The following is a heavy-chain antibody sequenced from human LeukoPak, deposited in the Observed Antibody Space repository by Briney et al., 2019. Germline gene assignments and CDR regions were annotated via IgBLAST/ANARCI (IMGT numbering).Heavy chain of an antibody. J-gene: IGHJ5*02. CDR2: INLNSGDT. CDR1: GYTFIDYY. CDR3: ALVQGEFRS. Sequence: ASVKVSFKASGYTFIDYYIHWVRQAPGQGLEWMGWINLNSGDTHFAQKFQGRVTMARDTSISTAYMELPNLRSDDTAVYYCALVQGEFRSWGQGTLVTVSS. V-gene: IGHV1-2*02. D-gene: IGHD1-26*01.